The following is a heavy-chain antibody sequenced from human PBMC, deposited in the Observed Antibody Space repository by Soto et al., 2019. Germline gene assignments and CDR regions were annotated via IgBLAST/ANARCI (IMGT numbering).Heavy chain of an antibody. V-gene: IGHV3-23*01. CDR1: GFTFSSYA. CDR3: AKDSPYSSSWAPFDY. D-gene: IGHD6-13*01. Sequence: EVQLLESGGGLVQPGGSLRLSCAASGFTFSSYAMSWVRQAPGKGLEWVSAISGSGASTYYADSVKGRFTISRDNAKNTLLLQMNSLRAEDTAVYYCAKDSPYSSSWAPFDYWGQGTLVTVSS. CDR2: ISGSGAST. J-gene: IGHJ4*02.